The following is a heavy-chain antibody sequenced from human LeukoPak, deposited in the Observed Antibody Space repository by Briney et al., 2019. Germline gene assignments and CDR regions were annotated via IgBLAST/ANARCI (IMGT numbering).Heavy chain of an antibody. CDR1: GFTFSSYA. Sequence: PGGSLRLSCAASGFTFSSYAMSWVRQAPGKGLEWVSAISGGGGSTYHADSAKGRFTISRDNSKNTLYLQMNSLRDEDTAVYYCARGRDYYDSSGYTLDYWGQGTLVTVSS. CDR2: ISGGGGST. J-gene: IGHJ4*02. CDR3: ARGRDYYDSSGYTLDY. D-gene: IGHD3-22*01. V-gene: IGHV3-23*01.